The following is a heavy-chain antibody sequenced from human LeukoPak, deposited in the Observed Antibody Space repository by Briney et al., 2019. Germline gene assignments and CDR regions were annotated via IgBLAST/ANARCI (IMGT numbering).Heavy chain of an antibody. CDR3: AREALNLKYSSSWYRDYYYYMDV. D-gene: IGHD6-13*01. V-gene: IGHV7-4-1*02. Sequence: ASVKVSCKTSGYTFTDYHMHWVRQAPGQGLEWMGWINTNTGNPTYAQGFTGRFVFSLDTSVSTAYLQISSLKAEDTAVYYCAREALNLKYSSSWYRDYYYYMDVWGKGTTVTVSS. CDR2: INTNTGNP. CDR1: GYTFTDYH. J-gene: IGHJ6*03.